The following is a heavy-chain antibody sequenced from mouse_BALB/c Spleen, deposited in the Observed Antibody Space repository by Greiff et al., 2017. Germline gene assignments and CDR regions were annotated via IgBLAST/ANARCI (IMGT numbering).Heavy chain of an antibody. CDR2: IWAGGST. CDR1: GFSLTSYG. D-gene: IGHD1-1*01. J-gene: IGHJ4*01. CDR3: ARDIQYYGSSLYYAMDY. V-gene: IGHV2-9*02. Sequence: VKLVESGPGLVAPSQSLSITCTVSGFSLTSYGVHWVRQPPGKGLEWLGVIWAGGSTNYNSALMSRLSISKDNSKSQVFLKMNSLQTDDTAMYYCARDIQYYGSSLYYAMDYWGQGTSVTVSS.